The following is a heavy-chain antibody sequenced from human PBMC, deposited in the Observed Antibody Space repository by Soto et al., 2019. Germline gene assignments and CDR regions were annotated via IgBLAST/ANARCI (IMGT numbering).Heavy chain of an antibody. V-gene: IGHV1-46*01. J-gene: IGHJ4*02. CDR3: ARDDPQVTMVRGALGY. CDR1: GYTFTSYY. CDR2: INPSGGST. Sequence: RASVKVSCKASGYTFTSYYMHWVRQAPGQGLEWMGIINPSGGSTSYAQKFQGRVTMTRDTSTSTVYMELSSLRSEDTAVYYCARDDPQVTMVRGALGYWGQGTLVTVSS. D-gene: IGHD3-10*01.